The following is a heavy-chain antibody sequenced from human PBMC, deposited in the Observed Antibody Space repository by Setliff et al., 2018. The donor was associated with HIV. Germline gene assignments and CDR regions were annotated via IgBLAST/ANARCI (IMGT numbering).Heavy chain of an antibody. CDR3: GKSSDGYNHGLH. D-gene: IGHD2-21*02. J-gene: IGHJ4*02. V-gene: IGHV3-33*06. CDR1: GFTFSSYG. Sequence: GGSLRLSCAASGFTFSSYGMHWVRQAPGKGLEWVAVIWYDGSNKYYADSVTGRFTISRDNSKNMLYLQMNSLRVEDTAVYYCGKSSDGYNHGLHWGQGTLVTVSS. CDR2: IWYDGSNK.